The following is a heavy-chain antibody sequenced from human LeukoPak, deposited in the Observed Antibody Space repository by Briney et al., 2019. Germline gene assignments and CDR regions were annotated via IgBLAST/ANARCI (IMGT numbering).Heavy chain of an antibody. CDR2: FDPEDGET. CDR3: ATFTPLRYFDWLLEGDY. Sequence: ASVTVSCKVSGYTLTELSMHWVRQAPGKGLEGMGGFDPEDGETIYAQKFQGRVTMTEDTATDKAYMELSSLRSEDTAVYYCATFTPLRYFDWLLEGDYWGQGTLVTVSS. CDR1: GYTLTELS. V-gene: IGHV1-24*01. D-gene: IGHD3-9*01. J-gene: IGHJ4*02.